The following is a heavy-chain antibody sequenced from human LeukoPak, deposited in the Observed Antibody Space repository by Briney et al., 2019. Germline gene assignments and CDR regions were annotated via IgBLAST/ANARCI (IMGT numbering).Heavy chain of an antibody. V-gene: IGHV3-64*01. J-gene: IGHJ4*02. D-gene: IGHD1-26*01. CDR1: GFAFSTYV. CDR2: IGSDGVNT. CDR3: ARDPVGVTGYFDY. Sequence: GGSLRLSCAASGFAFSTYVMHWVRQAPGKGLEYLAVIGSDGVNTYYAKSVRGRSTISRDNSKNTLYLQVGSLRAEDMAVYYCARDPVGVTGYFDYWGQGTLVTVSS.